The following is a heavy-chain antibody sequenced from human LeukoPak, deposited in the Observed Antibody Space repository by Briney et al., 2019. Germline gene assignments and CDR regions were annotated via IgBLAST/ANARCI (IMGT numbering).Heavy chain of an antibody. J-gene: IGHJ4*02. CDR2: INWNGGST. Sequence: GGSLRLSCAASGFTFDDYGMSWVRQAPGKGLEWVSGINWNGGSTGYADSVKGRFTISRDNAKNSLYLQMNSLRADDTALYYCARVMGSGYSLDYWGQGTLVTVSS. V-gene: IGHV3-20*04. CDR3: ARVMGSGYSLDY. D-gene: IGHD3-22*01. CDR1: GFTFDDYG.